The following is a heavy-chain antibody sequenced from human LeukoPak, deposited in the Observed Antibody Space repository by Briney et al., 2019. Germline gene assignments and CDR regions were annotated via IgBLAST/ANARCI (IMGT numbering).Heavy chain of an antibody. CDR1: GYTFTGYY. J-gene: IGHJ6*03. Sequence: SVKVSCKASGYTFTGYYMLWVREAPGQALEWIGGIIPIFGTANYAQKFQGRVTITADESTSTAYMELSSLRSEDTAVYYCARGNDGSGSPSYYFYYMDVWGKGTTVTISS. D-gene: IGHD3-10*01. CDR3: ARGNDGSGSPSYYFYYMDV. V-gene: IGHV1-69*13. CDR2: IIPIFGTA.